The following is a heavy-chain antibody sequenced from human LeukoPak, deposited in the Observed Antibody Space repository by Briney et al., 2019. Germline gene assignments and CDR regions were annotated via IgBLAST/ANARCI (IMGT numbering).Heavy chain of an antibody. CDR2: INPSGGST. CDR3: ARGRYCSGGSCYWFDP. Sequence: ASLKVSCKASGYTFTNYYMHWVRQAPGQGLEWMGVINPSGGSTRYSQKFQGRVTMTRDTSTSTVYMELSSLRSEDTAVYYCARGRYCSGGSCYWFDPWGQGTLVTVSS. D-gene: IGHD2-15*01. J-gene: IGHJ5*02. CDR1: GYTFTNYY. V-gene: IGHV1-46*01.